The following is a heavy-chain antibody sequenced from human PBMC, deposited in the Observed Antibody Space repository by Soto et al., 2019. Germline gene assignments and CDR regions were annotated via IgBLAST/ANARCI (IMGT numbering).Heavy chain of an antibody. CDR2: ISGSGGST. Sequence: EVQLLESGGGLVQPGGSLRLSCAASGFTFSGYAMSWVRQAPGKGLEWVSAISGSGGSTYYADSVKGRFTISRDNSKNTLYLQMNSLRAEDTAVYYCAKGMIVVPLGDYFDYWGQGTLVTVSS. J-gene: IGHJ4*02. D-gene: IGHD3-22*01. CDR1: GFTFSGYA. V-gene: IGHV3-23*01. CDR3: AKGMIVVPLGDYFDY.